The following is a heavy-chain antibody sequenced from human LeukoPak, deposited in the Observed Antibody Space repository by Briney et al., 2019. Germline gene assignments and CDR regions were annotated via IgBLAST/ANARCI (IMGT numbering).Heavy chain of an antibody. Sequence: GASVKVSCKASGYTFTSYYMHWVRQAPGQGLEWMGIINPSGGSTSYAQKFQGRVTMTRDTSTSTVYMELSSLRSEDTAMYYCARSPSESHYDFWSGGIDYWGQGTLVTVSS. CDR3: ARSPSESHYDFWSGGIDY. J-gene: IGHJ4*02. V-gene: IGHV1-46*01. CDR2: INPSGGST. CDR1: GYTFTSYY. D-gene: IGHD3-3*01.